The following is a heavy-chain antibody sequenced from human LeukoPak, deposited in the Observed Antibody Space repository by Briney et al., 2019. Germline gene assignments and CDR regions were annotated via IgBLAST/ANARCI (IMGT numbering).Heavy chain of an antibody. J-gene: IGHJ4*02. CDR2: IWYGGGNK. Sequence: PGRSLRLSCAASGFTFSSYGMHWVRQAPGKGLEWVAVIWYGGGNKYYADSVKGRFTISRDNSKNTLYLQMNSLRAEDTAVYYCARSNSHYFDYWGQGTLVTVSS. V-gene: IGHV3-33*01. CDR3: ARSNSHYFDY. CDR1: GFTFSSYG. D-gene: IGHD2/OR15-2a*01.